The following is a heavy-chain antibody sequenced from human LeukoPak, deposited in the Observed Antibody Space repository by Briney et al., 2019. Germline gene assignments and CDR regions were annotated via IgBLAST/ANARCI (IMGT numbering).Heavy chain of an antibody. CDR2: IRYDGSNK. D-gene: IGHD4-17*01. CDR1: GFTFSSYG. CDR3: AKAYGDYLYYYYYGMDV. J-gene: IGHJ6*02. V-gene: IGHV3-30*02. Sequence: HPGGSLRLSCAASGFTFSSYGMHWVRQAPGKGLEWVAFIRYDGSNKYYADSVKGRFTISRDNSKNTLYLQMNSLRAEDTAVYYCAKAYGDYLYYYYYGMDVWGQGTTVTVSS.